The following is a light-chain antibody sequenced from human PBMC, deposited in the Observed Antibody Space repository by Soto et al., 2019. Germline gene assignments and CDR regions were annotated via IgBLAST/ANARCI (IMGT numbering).Light chain of an antibody. CDR3: QQYGRSPRM. J-gene: IGKJ1*01. CDR2: DAS. V-gene: IGKV3-20*01. CDR1: QSVSSSY. Sequence: IVLTQSPGTLSLSPGERATLSCRASQSVSSSYLAWYQQKPGQAPRLLIFDASSRATVIPDRFSGSGSGTDFTLTISRLEPEDFAIYYCQQYGRSPRMFGQGTKVEIK.